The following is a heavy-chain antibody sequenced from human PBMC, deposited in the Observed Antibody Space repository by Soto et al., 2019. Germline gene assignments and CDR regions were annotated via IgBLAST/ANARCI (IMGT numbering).Heavy chain of an antibody. CDR2: ISAYNGNT. CDR1: GYSFTSYG. D-gene: IGHD3-3*01. CDR3: ATGPLDFWSGCNYYFDY. V-gene: IGHV1-18*04. Sequence: ASVKVSCKASGYSFTSYGISWVRQAPGQGREWMGWISAYNGNTNYAQKLQGIVTMTTDTSTSTAYMELRSLRSDDTAVYYCATGPLDFWSGCNYYFDYWGQGTLVTVSS. J-gene: IGHJ4*02.